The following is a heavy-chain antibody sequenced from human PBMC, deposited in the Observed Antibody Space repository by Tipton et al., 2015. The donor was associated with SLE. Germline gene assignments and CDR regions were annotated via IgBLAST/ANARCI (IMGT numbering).Heavy chain of an antibody. J-gene: IGHJ4*02. D-gene: IGHD1-14*01. Sequence: QLVQSGAEVKKPGASVKVSCKASGYTFTGYYIHWVRHAPGQGFEWMGRIDPNSGGTYYAQNFQGRVTLTRDTSIRTAYMELSRLTSDDTAIYYCARDLGIADYWGQGTLVTVSS. V-gene: IGHV1-2*06. CDR1: GYTFTGYY. CDR3: ARDLGIADY. CDR2: IDPNSGGT.